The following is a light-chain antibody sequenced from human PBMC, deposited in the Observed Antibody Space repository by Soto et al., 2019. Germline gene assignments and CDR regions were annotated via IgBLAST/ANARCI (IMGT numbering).Light chain of an antibody. V-gene: IGKV1-39*01. CDR2: GAS. J-gene: IGKJ4*02. CDR1: QSISRL. Sequence: DIQMTQYPSSLAAALGDRVTISCRASQSISRLLNWYQQKAGKAPKLIIYGASSLQSGVPARFSGRGSGTDFTLTINNLQVEESATYYCQQSYSTLPLTCGGGTKVEIK. CDR3: QQSYSTLPLT.